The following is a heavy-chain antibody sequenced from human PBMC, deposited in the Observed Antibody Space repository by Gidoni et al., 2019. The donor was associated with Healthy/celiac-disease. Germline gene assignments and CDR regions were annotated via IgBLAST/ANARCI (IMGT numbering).Heavy chain of an antibody. CDR2: ISWNSGSI. CDR1: GFTFDDYA. D-gene: IGHD2-2*02. Sequence: EVQLVESGGGLVQPGRSLRLSCAASGFTFDDYAMHWVRQAPGKGLEWVSGISWNSGSIGYADSVKGRFTISRDNAKNSLYLQMNSLRAEDTALYYCSSSREDCSSTSCYTGAFDIWGQGTMVTVSS. J-gene: IGHJ3*02. CDR3: SSSREDCSSTSCYTGAFDI. V-gene: IGHV3-9*01.